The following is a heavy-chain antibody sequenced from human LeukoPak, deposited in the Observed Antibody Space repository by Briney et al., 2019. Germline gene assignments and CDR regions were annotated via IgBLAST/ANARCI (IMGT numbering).Heavy chain of an antibody. Sequence: PGGSLRLSCIASGFTFSSSAMSWVRQAPGKGLEWVSYISSSGSTIYYADSVKGRFTISRDNAKNSLYLQMNSLRAEDTAVYYCARDGGFATVTAADAFDIWGQGTMVTVSS. V-gene: IGHV3-48*04. CDR3: ARDGGFATVTAADAFDI. CDR1: GFTFSSSA. D-gene: IGHD4-17*01. J-gene: IGHJ3*02. CDR2: ISSSGSTI.